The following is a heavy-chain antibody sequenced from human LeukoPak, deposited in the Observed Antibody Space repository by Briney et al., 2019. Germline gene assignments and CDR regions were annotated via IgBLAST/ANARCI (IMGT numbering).Heavy chain of an antibody. V-gene: IGHV3-7*01. CDR2: MKPDGSEK. D-gene: IGHD6-13*01. CDR3: ASGYSSSWATFDY. CDR1: GFTFSSYW. J-gene: IGHJ4*02. Sequence: GGSLRLSCAASGFTFSSYWMTWVRQAPGKGLEWVANMKPDGSEKCYVDSVKGRFTISRDNAKNSLYLQMNSLRAEDTAVYYCASGYSSSWATFDYWGQGTLVTVSS.